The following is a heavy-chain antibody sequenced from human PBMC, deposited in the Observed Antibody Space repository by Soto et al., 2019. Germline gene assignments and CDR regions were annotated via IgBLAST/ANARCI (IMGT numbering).Heavy chain of an antibody. Sequence: EVQLVESGGGLVKPGGSLRLSCAASGFTFSSYSMNWVRQAPGKGLEWVSSISSSSSYIYYADSVKGRFTISRDNAKNSLYLQMNSLSAEDTAVNYCARDLGYRSSTSCSPVPYYFDSWGHGTLVTVSS. J-gene: IGHJ4*01. CDR3: ARDLGYRSSTSCSPVPYYFDS. V-gene: IGHV3-21*01. CDR2: ISSSSSYI. D-gene: IGHD2-2*01. CDR1: GFTFSSYS.